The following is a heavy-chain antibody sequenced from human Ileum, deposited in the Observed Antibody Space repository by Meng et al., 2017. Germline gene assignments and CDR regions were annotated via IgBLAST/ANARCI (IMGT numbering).Heavy chain of an antibody. CDR3: ARPSYGDYGVS. V-gene: IGHV3-73*01. J-gene: IGHJ5*02. D-gene: IGHD4-17*01. CDR1: GFTFSGSA. Sequence: EVQLVESGGGLVQPGGSLKLSCAASGFTFSGSAMYWVRQTSGKGLEWVGRIRSKANSYTTGYIASVKGRFTISRDNSKNTAYLQMNSLKIEDTAVYYCARPSYGDYGVSWGQGTLVTVSS. CDR2: IRSKANSYTT.